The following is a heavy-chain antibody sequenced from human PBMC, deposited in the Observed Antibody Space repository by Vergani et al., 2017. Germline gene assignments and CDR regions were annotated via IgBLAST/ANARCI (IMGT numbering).Heavy chain of an antibody. CDR2: IYTSGST. CDR3: ARVRGEAATSSIFFDY. Sequence: QVQLQESGPGLVKPSQTLSLPCTVSGGSISSGSYYWSWIRQPAGKGLEWIGRIYTSGSTNYNPSLKSRVTMSVDTSKNQFSLKLSSVTAADTAVYYCARVRGEAATSSIFFDYWGQGTLVTVSS. J-gene: IGHJ4*02. D-gene: IGHD2-15*01. V-gene: IGHV4-61*02. CDR1: GGSISSGSYY.